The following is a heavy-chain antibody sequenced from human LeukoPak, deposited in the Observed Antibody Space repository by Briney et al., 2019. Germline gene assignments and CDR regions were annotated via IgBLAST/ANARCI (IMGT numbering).Heavy chain of an antibody. D-gene: IGHD3-10*01. J-gene: IGHJ3*02. Sequence: EASVKVSCKASGGTFSSYAISWVRQAPGQGLEWMGGIIPIFGTANYAQKFQGRVTMTRDTSTSTVYMELSSLRSEDTAVYYCARVVKSMVRGGDAFDIWGQGTMVTVSS. CDR1: GGTFSSYA. CDR3: ARVVKSMVRGGDAFDI. V-gene: IGHV1-69*05. CDR2: IIPIFGTA.